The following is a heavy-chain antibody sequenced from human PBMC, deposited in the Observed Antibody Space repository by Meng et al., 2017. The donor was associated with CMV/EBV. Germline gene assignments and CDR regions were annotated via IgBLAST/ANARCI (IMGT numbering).Heavy chain of an antibody. CDR3: AKDPRIVGVVIPLYGMDV. J-gene: IGHJ6*02. CDR1: GFTFSSYG. D-gene: IGHD3-3*01. V-gene: IGHV3-30*02. Sequence: GGSLRLSCAASGFTFSSYGMHWVRQAPGKGLEWVALIRYDGSNKYYADSVKGRFTISRDNSKNTLYLQMNSLRAEDTAVYYCAKDPRIVGVVIPLYGMDVWGQGTTVTVSS. CDR2: IRYDGSNK.